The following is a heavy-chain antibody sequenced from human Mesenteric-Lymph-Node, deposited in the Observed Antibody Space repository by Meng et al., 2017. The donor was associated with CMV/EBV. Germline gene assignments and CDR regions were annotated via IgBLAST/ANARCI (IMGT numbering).Heavy chain of an antibody. CDR1: GYSISSGYY. Sequence: SEILSLTCAVSGYSISSGYYWGWMRQPPGKGREWIVNIYHNGITYYNPSLKSRVTMSVDTSKNQFSLKLSSVTAADTAVYYCARDSGGIWGQGTMVTVSS. CDR3: ARDSGGI. CDR2: IYHNGIT. D-gene: IGHD1-1*01. V-gene: IGHV4-38-2*02. J-gene: IGHJ3*02.